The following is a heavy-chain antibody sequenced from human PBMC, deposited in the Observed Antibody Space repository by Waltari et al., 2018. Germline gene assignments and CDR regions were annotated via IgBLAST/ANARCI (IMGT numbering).Heavy chain of an antibody. CDR2: ITYSGSD. D-gene: IGHD2-15*01. Sequence: QVQLQQWGAGLRKPSDTLSLTCAVYVGSFSGSYWVWIRPSPWKGLEWFAEITYSGSDNYNPSLKSRFIISVDRSKNQFSLKFSSVTAADTAVYYCARADNQYRFDHWGQGTLVTVSS. J-gene: IGHJ4*02. CDR1: VGSFSGSY. V-gene: IGHV4-34*01. CDR3: ARADNQYRFDH.